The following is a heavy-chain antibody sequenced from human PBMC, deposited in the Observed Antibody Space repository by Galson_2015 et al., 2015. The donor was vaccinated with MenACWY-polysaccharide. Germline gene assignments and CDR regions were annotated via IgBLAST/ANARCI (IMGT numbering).Heavy chain of an antibody. V-gene: IGHV7-4-1*02. J-gene: IGHJ4*02. CDR2: INTNTGNP. CDR1: GYTFTTYA. D-gene: IGHD4-17*01. Sequence: SVKVSCKASGYTFTTYAMNWVRQAPGQGLECMGGINTNTGNPTYAQGFTGRFVFSLDASVSTTYLQISSLKAEDTAVYYCAPDPKQSATTVPKGRCDYWVQGALGTVSS. CDR3: APDPKQSATTVPKGRCDY.